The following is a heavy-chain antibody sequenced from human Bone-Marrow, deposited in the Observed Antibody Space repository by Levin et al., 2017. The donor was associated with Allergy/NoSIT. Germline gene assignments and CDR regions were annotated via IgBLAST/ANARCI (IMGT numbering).Heavy chain of an antibody. CDR2: ISAYNGNT. CDR3: ALLAGMVPAAILGAGGY. V-gene: IGHV1-18*01. CDR1: GYTFTSYG. J-gene: IGHJ4*02. Sequence: ASVKVSCKASGYTFTSYGISWVRQAPGQGLEWMGWISAYNGNTNYAQKLQGRVTMTTDTSTSTAYMELRSLRSDDTAVYYCALLAGMVPAAILGAGGYWGQGTLVTVSS. D-gene: IGHD2-2*01.